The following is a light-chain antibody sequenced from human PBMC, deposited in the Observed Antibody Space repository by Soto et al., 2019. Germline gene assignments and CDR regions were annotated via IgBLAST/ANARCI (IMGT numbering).Light chain of an antibody. CDR1: QSVSSK. Sequence: EIVMTQSPATLSVSPGERATLSCRASQSVSSKLAWYQQKPGQAPRLLIYDASTRATGIPARFSGGGSGTEFTLNISRLEPEDFAVYYCHQYVSSWTFGQGTKVDIK. CDR3: HQYVSSWT. V-gene: IGKV3-15*01. J-gene: IGKJ1*01. CDR2: DAS.